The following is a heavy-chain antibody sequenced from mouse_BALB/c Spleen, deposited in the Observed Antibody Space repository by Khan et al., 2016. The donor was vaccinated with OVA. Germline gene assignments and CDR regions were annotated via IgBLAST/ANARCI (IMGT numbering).Heavy chain of an antibody. CDR1: GYTFTDYS. CDR2: INTETGEP. J-gene: IGHJ1*01. V-gene: IGHV9-2-1*01. CDR3: EGRNHWYIDV. Sequence: QIQLVQSGPELKKPGETVKISCKASGYTFTDYSMHWVKQAPGKGLKWMGWINTETGEPTNADDFKGRFAFSLETSASTDYLQINKPKNEDTATYVGEGRNHWYIDVWGAGTSVTVSS.